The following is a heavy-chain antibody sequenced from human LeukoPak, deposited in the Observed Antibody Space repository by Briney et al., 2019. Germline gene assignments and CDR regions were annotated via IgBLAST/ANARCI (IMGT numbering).Heavy chain of an antibody. Sequence: ASLKVSCKASGYTFTSYYMHWVRQAPGQGLEWMGIINPSGGSTSYAQKFQGRVTMTRDTSTSTVYMELSSLRSEDTAVYYCARDRVELRLYYYGMDVWGQGTTVTVSS. J-gene: IGHJ6*02. CDR2: INPSGGST. D-gene: IGHD1-7*01. CDR1: GYTFTSYY. CDR3: ARDRVELRLYYYGMDV. V-gene: IGHV1-46*01.